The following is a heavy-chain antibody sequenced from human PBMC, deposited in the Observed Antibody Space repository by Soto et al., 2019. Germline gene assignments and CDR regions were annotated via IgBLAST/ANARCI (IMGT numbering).Heavy chain of an antibody. J-gene: IGHJ4*02. CDR2: ITYDGSNK. CDR3: AKDRVGGTFYTPLGF. Sequence: HPGGSLRLSCQASGFNFDNYGMHWVRQAPGKGLEWVAVITYDGSNKYYADSVKGRFTISRDNSKNTLSLHLNTLKPEDTAVYHCAKDRVGGTFYTPLGFWGQGTLVTAPQ. CDR1: GFNFDNYG. D-gene: IGHD1-7*01. V-gene: IGHV3-30*18.